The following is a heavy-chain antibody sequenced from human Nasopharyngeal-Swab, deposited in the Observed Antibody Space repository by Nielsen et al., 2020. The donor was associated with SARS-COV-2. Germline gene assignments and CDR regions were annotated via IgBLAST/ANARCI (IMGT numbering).Heavy chain of an antibody. CDR3: AKDYYGSGGAYYFDY. J-gene: IGHJ4*02. CDR2: ISSSSAYI. Sequence: GGSLRLSCAASGFTFNTYSMSWVRQAPGKGLEWVSSISSSSAYIYYADSVKGRFTISRDNAKNSLYLQMNSLRAEDTAVYYCAKDYYGSGGAYYFDYWGQGTLVTVSS. CDR1: GFTFNTYS. D-gene: IGHD3-10*01. V-gene: IGHV3-21*01.